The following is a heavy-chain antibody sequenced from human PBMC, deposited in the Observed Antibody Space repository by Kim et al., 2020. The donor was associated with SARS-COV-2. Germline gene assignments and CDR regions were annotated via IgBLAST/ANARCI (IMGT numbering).Heavy chain of an antibody. D-gene: IGHD3-10*01. Sequence: SETLSLTCTVSGGSISSGGYYWSWIRQHPGKGLEWIGYIYYSGSTYYNPSLKSRVTISVDTSKNQFSLKLSSVTAADTAVYYCARVLSSSLGDDAFDIWGQGTMVTVSS. CDR2: IYYSGST. V-gene: IGHV4-31*03. J-gene: IGHJ3*02. CDR1: GGSISSGGYY. CDR3: ARVLSSSLGDDAFDI.